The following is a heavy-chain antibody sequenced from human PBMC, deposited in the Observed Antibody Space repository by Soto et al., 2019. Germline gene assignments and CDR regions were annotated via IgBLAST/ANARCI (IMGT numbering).Heavy chain of an antibody. CDR1: GGSISSYY. Sequence: SETLSLTCTVSGGSISSYYWSWIRRPPGKGLEWIGYIYYSGSTNYNPSLKSRVTISVDTSKNQFSLKLSSVTAADTAVYYCARGAGYSSGWYESDWFDPWGQGTLVTVSS. CDR3: ARGAGYSSGWYESDWFDP. D-gene: IGHD6-19*01. CDR2: IYYSGST. V-gene: IGHV4-59*01. J-gene: IGHJ5*02.